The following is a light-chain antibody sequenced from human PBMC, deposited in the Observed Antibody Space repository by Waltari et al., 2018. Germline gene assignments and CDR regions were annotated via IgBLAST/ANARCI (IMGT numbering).Light chain of an antibody. Sequence: QSALTQPASVSGSPGQSLTISCTRTICDIRAYTHVSWYQQYPGQAPKLLIFDVSDRPPGVFDRFSGSKSGNTASLTISGLQAEDEADYYCSSFTTSSSWIFGGGTKLTVL. J-gene: IGLJ2*01. CDR3: SSFTTSSSWI. CDR1: ICDIRAYTH. CDR2: DVS. V-gene: IGLV2-14*03.